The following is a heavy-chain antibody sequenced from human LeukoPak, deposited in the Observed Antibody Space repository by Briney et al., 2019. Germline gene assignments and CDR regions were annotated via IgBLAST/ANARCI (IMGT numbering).Heavy chain of an antibody. CDR1: GYTFTGYY. CDR3: ARVTYYDFWSGYYSDQTLIDY. Sequence: VASVKVSCKASGYTFTGYYMHWVRQAPGQGLEWMGWINPNSGGTNYAQKFQGRVTMTRDTSISIAYMELSRLRSDDTAVYYCARVTYYDFWSGYYSDQTLIDYWGQGTLVTVSS. J-gene: IGHJ4*02. V-gene: IGHV1-2*02. D-gene: IGHD3-3*01. CDR2: INPNSGGT.